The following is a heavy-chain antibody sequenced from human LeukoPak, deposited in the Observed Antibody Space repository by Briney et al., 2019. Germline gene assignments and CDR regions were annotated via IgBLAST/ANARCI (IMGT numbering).Heavy chain of an antibody. CDR3: TTVFDYGDFDH. D-gene: IGHD4-17*01. V-gene: IGHV5-10-1*01. Sequence: GESLKFSCRGSGYTFTSYWISWVRQMPGKGLEWMGRIDPSDSYTNYHPSFQGHVTISADKSISTAYLQWSSLKAADTAMYYCTTVFDYGDFDHWCQGTPVTVST. CDR1: GYTFTSYW. CDR2: IDPSDSYT. J-gene: IGHJ4*02.